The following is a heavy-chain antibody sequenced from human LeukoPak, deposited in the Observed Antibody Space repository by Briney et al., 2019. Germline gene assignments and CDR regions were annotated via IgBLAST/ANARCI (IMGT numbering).Heavy chain of an antibody. CDR3: ARGLWFGDENPPYFDY. Sequence: PSETLSLTCTVSGGSISSYYWSWIRQPAGKGLEWIGRIYTSGSTNYNPSLKSRVTISVDTSKNQFSLKLSSVTAADTAVYYCARGLWFGDENPPYFDYWGQGALVTVSS. CDR2: IYTSGST. J-gene: IGHJ4*02. CDR1: GGSISSYY. D-gene: IGHD3-10*01. V-gene: IGHV4-4*07.